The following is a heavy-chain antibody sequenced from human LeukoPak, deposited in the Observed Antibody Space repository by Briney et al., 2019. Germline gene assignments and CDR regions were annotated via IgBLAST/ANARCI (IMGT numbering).Heavy chain of an antibody. CDR3: VRSGYDYDWFDP. Sequence: SVTVSCKAPGGTFSDYSISWVRQAPGQGLEWMGRILPLVGRLHYAQKFQGRFTLTADKSTTTVYMELSSLRSEDTAVYYCVRSGYDYDWFDPWGQGTLVTVSS. J-gene: IGHJ5*02. V-gene: IGHV1-69*02. CDR1: GGTFSDYS. D-gene: IGHD5-12*01. CDR2: ILPLVGRL.